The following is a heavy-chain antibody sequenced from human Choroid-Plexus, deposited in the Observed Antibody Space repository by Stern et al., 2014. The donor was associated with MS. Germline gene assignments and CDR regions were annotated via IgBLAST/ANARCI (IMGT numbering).Heavy chain of an antibody. Sequence: VQLLESGGGVAQPGRPLILSCAASGFTFSNFGMHWVRQAPGKGLEWVALISSDGSGKYYADSVKGRFTIFRDNSKNTLYMHMNSLRAEDTAVYYCAKDRQWSTYFFDYWGQGSLVTVSS. V-gene: IGHV3-30*18. CDR2: ISSDGSGK. D-gene: IGHD2-15*01. J-gene: IGHJ4*02. CDR3: AKDRQWSTYFFDY. CDR1: GFTFSNFG.